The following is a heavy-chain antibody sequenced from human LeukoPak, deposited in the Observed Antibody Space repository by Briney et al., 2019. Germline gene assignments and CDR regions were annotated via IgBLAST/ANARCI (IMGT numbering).Heavy chain of an antibody. Sequence: SETLSLTCTVSGGSISSSSYYWGWIRQPPGKGLEWIGSIYYSGSTYYNPSLKSRVTISVDTSKNQFSLKLSSVTAADTAVYYCARVPHNWYDAVDYWGQGTLVTVSS. CDR3: ARVPHNWYDAVDY. CDR1: GGSISSSSYY. CDR2: IYYSGST. V-gene: IGHV4-39*07. J-gene: IGHJ4*02. D-gene: IGHD1-20*01.